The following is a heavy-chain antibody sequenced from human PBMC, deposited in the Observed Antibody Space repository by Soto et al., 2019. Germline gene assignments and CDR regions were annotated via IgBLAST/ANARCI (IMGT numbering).Heavy chain of an antibody. CDR2: IYYSGST. CDR1: GGSISSGDYY. J-gene: IGHJ4*02. CDR3: AREGGESSDGLYYFDS. V-gene: IGHV4-30-4*01. Sequence: SETLSLTCTVSGGSISSGDYYWSWIRQPPGKGLEWIGYIYYSGSTYYNPSLKSRVTISIDTSKNQFSLKLSSVTAADTAVYFCAREGGESSDGLYYFDSWGQGSLVTVSS. D-gene: IGHD3-16*01.